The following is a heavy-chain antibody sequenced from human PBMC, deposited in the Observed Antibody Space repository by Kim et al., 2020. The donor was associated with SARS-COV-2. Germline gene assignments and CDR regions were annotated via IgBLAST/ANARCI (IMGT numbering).Heavy chain of an antibody. J-gene: IGHJ4*02. CDR1: GGSFSGYY. Sequence: SETLSLTCAVSGGSFSGYYWSWVRQAPGKGLEWIGEIDPSGTTNYNPSLESRVAISGDTSQDQFFLGLSSVTAADTATYYCVYRGRGYRSFFDYWGQGTLVTVSS. D-gene: IGHD5-18*01. CDR3: VYRGRGYRSFFDY. V-gene: IGHV4-34*01. CDR2: IDPSGTT.